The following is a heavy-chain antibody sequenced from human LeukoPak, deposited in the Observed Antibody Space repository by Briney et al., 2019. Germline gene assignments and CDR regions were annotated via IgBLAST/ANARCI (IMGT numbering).Heavy chain of an antibody. CDR1: GFTFSDHY. J-gene: IGHJ6*03. CDR3: ARRPSEWGAAHYYYYMDV. Sequence: PGGSLRLSCAASGFTFSDHYMSWIRQAPGKGLEWVSYISHTGTTMYYADSVKGRFTLSRDNARNSLYLQMNSLRAEDTAVYYCARRPSEWGAAHYYYYMDVWGKGTTVTVSS. V-gene: IGHV3-11*04. CDR2: ISHTGTTM. D-gene: IGHD3-3*01.